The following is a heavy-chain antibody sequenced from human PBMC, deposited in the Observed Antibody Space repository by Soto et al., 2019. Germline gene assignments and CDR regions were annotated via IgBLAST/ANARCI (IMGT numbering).Heavy chain of an antibody. Sequence: PSETLSLTCSIYSGSFSGYYWSWIRQPPGKGLEWIGEISQSGNTNYSPSHKSRVSISIDTSKKQFSLNLASVSAADTAVYYCARAPKVSGSSQTRPDFWGQGTLVTVSS. CDR1: SGSFSGYY. D-gene: IGHD6-6*01. CDR3: ARAPKVSGSSQTRPDF. J-gene: IGHJ4*02. V-gene: IGHV4-34*01. CDR2: ISQSGNT.